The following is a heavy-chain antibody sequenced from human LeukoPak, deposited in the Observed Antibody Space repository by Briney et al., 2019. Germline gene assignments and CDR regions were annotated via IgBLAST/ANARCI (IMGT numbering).Heavy chain of an antibody. CDR3: AKDRVWNSLDS. CDR1: GFTFSRYW. J-gene: IGHJ4*02. V-gene: IGHV3-7*01. D-gene: IGHD1-7*01. Sequence: GGSLRLSCAASGFTFSRYWMSWVRQAPGKGLEWVANIKQDGRENYYVDSVKGRFTISRDNAKNTLYLQMNSLKNDDTAVYYCAKDRVWNSLDSWGQGTLVTVSS. CDR2: IKQDGREN.